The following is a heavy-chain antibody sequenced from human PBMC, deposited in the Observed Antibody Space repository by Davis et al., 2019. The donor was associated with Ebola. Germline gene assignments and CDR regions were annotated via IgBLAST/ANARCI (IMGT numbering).Heavy chain of an antibody. Sequence: PGGSLRLSCAASGFTFSSYGMHWVRQAPGKGLEWVAVISYDGSNKYYADSVKGRFTISRDNSKNTLYLQMNSLRAEDTALYYCTRRYGDYGGYWGQGTLVTVSS. D-gene: IGHD4-17*01. V-gene: IGHV3-30*03. J-gene: IGHJ4*02. CDR3: TRRYGDYGGY. CDR2: ISYDGSNK. CDR1: GFTFSSYG.